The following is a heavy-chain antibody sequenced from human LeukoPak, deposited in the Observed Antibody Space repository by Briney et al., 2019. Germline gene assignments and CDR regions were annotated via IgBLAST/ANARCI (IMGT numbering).Heavy chain of an antibody. CDR2: INPNSGGT. J-gene: IGHJ3*02. CDR1: GYTFTGYY. Sequence: ASVKVSCKASGYTFTGYYMHWVRQAPGQGLEWMGRINPNSGGTNYAQKFQGRVTMTRDTSISTAYMELSRLRSDDTAVYYCTRGGDPAPPHDAFDTWGPGTMVTVSS. V-gene: IGHV1-2*06. CDR3: TRGGDPAPPHDAFDT. D-gene: IGHD3-16*01.